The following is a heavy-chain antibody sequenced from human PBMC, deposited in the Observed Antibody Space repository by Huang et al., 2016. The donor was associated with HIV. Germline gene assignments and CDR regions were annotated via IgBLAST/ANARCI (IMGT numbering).Heavy chain of an antibody. CDR2: INAYDGET. V-gene: IGHV1-18*04. Sequence: QVRLVQSGAEVKKPGASVRVSCRASGDALVTSYGITWVRQAPGQGLEWIAWINAYDGETNYAQKFQGRVTVTRETSTNTVYMELKSLRYDDTAVYYFDYWGQGTPVTVSS. J-gene: IGHJ4*02. CDR3: DY. CDR1: GDALVTSYG.